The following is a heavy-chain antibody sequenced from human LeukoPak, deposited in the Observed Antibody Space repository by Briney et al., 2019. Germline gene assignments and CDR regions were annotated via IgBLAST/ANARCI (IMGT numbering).Heavy chain of an antibody. CDR3: AKAGYSSSWYRLDS. J-gene: IGHJ4*02. V-gene: IGHV3-30*02. CDR1: GFTFSSYG. D-gene: IGHD6-13*01. CDR2: IWYDGSNN. Sequence: GGSLRLSCAASGFTFSSYGMHWVRQAPGKGLEWVAVIWYDGSNNYYADSVKGRFTISRDNSKNTLFLQMNSLRAEDTAVYYCAKAGYSSSWYRLDSWGQGTLVTVSS.